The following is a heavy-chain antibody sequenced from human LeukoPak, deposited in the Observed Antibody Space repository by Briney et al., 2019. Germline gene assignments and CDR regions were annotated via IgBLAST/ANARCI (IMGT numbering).Heavy chain of an antibody. V-gene: IGHV4-59*08. CDR2: IYDSGST. D-gene: IGHD6-13*01. Sequence: PSGTLSLTCTVSGGSISGYYWSWIRQPPGKGLEWIGYIYDSGSTNYNPSLKSRVTISVDTSKNQFSLKLSSVTAADTAVYYCARRGLRSAAAHDYWGQGTLVIVSS. CDR1: GGSISGYY. CDR3: ARRGLRSAAAHDY. J-gene: IGHJ4*02.